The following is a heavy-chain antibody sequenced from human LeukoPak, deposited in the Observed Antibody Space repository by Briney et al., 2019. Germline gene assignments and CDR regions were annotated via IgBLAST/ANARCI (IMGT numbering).Heavy chain of an antibody. CDR1: GFIFNNYA. CDR3: AKAPPAATNYYYGMDV. V-gene: IGHV3-23*01. D-gene: IGHD2-15*01. Sequence: GGSLRLSCAASGFIFNNYAMTWVRQAPGKGLEWVSAVSGRGDGTYYANSVKGRFTISRDNSKNTLYLEMNSLRAEDTAVYHCAKAPPAATNYYYGMDVWGQGTTVTVSS. CDR2: VSGRGDGT. J-gene: IGHJ6*02.